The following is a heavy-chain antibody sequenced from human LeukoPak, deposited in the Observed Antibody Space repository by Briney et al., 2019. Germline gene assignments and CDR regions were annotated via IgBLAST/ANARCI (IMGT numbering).Heavy chain of an antibody. CDR2: ISSSGSTI. Sequence: GGSLRLSCAASGFTFSDYYMSWIRQAPGKGLEWVSYISSSGSTIYYADSVKGRFTISRDNAKNSLYLQMNSLRAEDTAVYYCAREMKADGSPYYYYYMDVWGKGTTVTISS. J-gene: IGHJ6*03. D-gene: IGHD6-13*01. CDR3: AREMKADGSPYYYYYMDV. CDR1: GFTFSDYY. V-gene: IGHV3-11*01.